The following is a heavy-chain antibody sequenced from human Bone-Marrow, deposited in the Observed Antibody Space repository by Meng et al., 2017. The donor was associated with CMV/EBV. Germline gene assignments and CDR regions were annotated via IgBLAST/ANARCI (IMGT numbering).Heavy chain of an antibody. CDR3: AREEGYGDYRYNWFDP. D-gene: IGHD4-17*01. Sequence: GSLRLSCTVSGGSINSNNYYWGWIRQPPGKGLEWIGSIYYSGDTYYNPSLKSRVTISKDTSKSQFSLKLRSVTAADTAVYYCAREEGYGDYRYNWFDPWGQGSLITVSS. V-gene: IGHV4-39*07. J-gene: IGHJ5*02. CDR1: GGSINSNNYY. CDR2: IYYSGDT.